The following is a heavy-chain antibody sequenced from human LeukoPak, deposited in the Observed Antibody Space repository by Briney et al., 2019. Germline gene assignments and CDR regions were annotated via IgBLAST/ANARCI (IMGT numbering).Heavy chain of an antibody. D-gene: IGHD3-9*01. CDR1: GDTFSSYN. V-gene: IGHV1-69*13. Sequence: ASVKVSCKASGDTFSSYNINWVRQAPGQGLEWMGGIIPILGTLTYAQKFQGRVTFTADESTSTAFMELSSLRSEDTAVYYCARDSSENTYYDILTGYRRVGTQRPMVNLYYFDYWGQGTLVTVSS. J-gene: IGHJ4*02. CDR3: ARDSSENTYYDILTGYRRVGTQRPMVNLYYFDY. CDR2: IIPILGTL.